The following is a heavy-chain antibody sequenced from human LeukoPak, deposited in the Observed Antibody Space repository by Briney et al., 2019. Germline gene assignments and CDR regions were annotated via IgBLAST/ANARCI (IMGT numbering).Heavy chain of an antibody. CDR1: GGSITSSSYY. CDR2: TYYSGST. Sequence: SETLSLTCAVSGGSITSSSYYWGWIRQPPGEGLEWIGYTYYSGSTYYNPSLKGRVTISADTAKNQFSLQLSSVTAADTAVYYCARNHCSGGSCYSDYWGQGTRVTVSS. D-gene: IGHD2-15*01. V-gene: IGHV4-39*01. CDR3: ARNHCSGGSCYSDY. J-gene: IGHJ4*02.